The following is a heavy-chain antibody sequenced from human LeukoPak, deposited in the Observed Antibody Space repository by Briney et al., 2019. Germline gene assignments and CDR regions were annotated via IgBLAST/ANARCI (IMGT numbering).Heavy chain of an antibody. CDR1: GYTFTSYD. CDR3: ARDNSVRDEAWWFNP. CDR2: INPDGGNT. V-gene: IGHV1-46*01. D-gene: IGHD5-24*01. Sequence: GASVKVSCKASGYTFTSYDINWVRQATGQGLEWMGLINPDGGNTNYAQNFQGRVTLTRDVSTSTDYLELSSLRSEDTAVYYCARDNSVRDEAWWFNPWGQGTLVTVSS. J-gene: IGHJ5*02.